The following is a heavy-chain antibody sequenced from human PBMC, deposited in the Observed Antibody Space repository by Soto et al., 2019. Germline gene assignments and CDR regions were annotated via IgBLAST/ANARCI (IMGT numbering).Heavy chain of an antibody. D-gene: IGHD3-3*02. CDR2: INHSGST. V-gene: IGHV4-34*01. CDR1: GGSFSGYY. J-gene: IGHJ4*02. Sequence: PSETLSLTCAVYGGSFSGYYWSWIRQPPGKGLEWIGEINHSGSTNYNPSLKSRVTISVDTSKNQFSLKLSSVTAADTAVYYCARDAQFWSGYYSRAYFDYWGQGTLVTVSS. CDR3: ARDAQFWSGYYSRAYFDY.